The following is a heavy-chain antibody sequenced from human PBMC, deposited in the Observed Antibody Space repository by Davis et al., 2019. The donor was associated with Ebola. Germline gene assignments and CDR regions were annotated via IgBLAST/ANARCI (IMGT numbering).Heavy chain of an antibody. J-gene: IGHJ6*02. V-gene: IGHV4-59*11. CDR1: GGSIRSHY. D-gene: IGHD6-19*01. CDR2: ISNSGNT. Sequence: MPSETLSLTCTVSGGSIRSHYWSWMRQSPGKGLEWIGYISNSGNTNYTPSLKSRVAISTDTSKNQFSLKLSSVTAADTAVYYCARDSRWLVPGTYYYYGMDVWGQGTTVTVSS. CDR3: ARDSRWLVPGTYYYYGMDV.